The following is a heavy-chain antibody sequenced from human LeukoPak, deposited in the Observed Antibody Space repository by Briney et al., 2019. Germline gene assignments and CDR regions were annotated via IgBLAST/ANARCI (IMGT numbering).Heavy chain of an antibody. CDR3: ARGHSYYYYGMDV. CDR1: GGSFSGYY. Sequence: PSETLSLTCAVYGGSFSGYYWSWIRQPPGKGLEWIGEINHSGSTNYNPSLKSRVTISVDTSKNQFSLKLSSVTAADTAVYYCARGHSYYYYGMDVWGQETTVTVSS. CDR2: INHSGST. J-gene: IGHJ6*02. V-gene: IGHV4-34*01.